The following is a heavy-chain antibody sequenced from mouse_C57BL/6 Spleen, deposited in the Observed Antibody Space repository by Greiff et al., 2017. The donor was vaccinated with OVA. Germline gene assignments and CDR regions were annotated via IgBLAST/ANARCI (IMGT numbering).Heavy chain of an antibody. J-gene: IGHJ2*01. D-gene: IGHD1-1*01. CDR1: GYAFTNYL. CDR3: ARRDYYGSSYYFDY. CDR2: INPGSGGT. Sequence: VQLQQSGAELVRPGTSVKVSCTASGYAFTNYLIEWVKQRPGQGLEWIGVINPGSGGTNYNEKFKGKATLTADKSSSTAYMQLSSLTSEDSAVYFCARRDYYGSSYYFDYWGKGTTLTVSS. V-gene: IGHV1-54*01.